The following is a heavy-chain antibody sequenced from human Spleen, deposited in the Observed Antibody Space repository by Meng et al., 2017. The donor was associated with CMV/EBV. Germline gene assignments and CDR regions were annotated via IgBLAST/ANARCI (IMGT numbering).Heavy chain of an antibody. CDR3: ARDDDYGDYGQL. D-gene: IGHD4-17*01. CDR2: IYYSGST. J-gene: IGHJ4*02. CDR1: GGSISSSSYY. V-gene: IGHV4-39*07. Sequence: SETLSLTCTVSGGSISSSSYYWGWIRQPPGKGLEWIGSIYYSGSTYYNPSLKSRVTISVDTSKNQFSLKLSSVTAADTAVYYCARDDDYGDYGQLWGQGTLVTVSS.